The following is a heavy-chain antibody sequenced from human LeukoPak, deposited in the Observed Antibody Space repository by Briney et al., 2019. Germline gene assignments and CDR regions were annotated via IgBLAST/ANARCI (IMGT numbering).Heavy chain of an antibody. J-gene: IGHJ4*02. CDR1: GFGFASFW. CDR3: ARLEYFDSSGYYYFNDDFGTAFFDY. V-gene: IGHV5-51*01. Sequence: GESLKISCKASGFGFASFWIGWVRQMPGKGLEWMGVIYPGDSKTRYSPSFQGQVTISADMSISTAYLQWTSLKASDTAMYYCARLEYFDSSGYYYFNDDFGTAFFDYWGQGTLVTVSS. D-gene: IGHD3-22*01. CDR2: IYPGDSKT.